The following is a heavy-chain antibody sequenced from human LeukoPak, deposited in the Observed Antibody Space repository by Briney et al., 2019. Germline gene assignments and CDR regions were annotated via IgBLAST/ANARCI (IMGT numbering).Heavy chain of an antibody. CDR2: ISSSSSTI. Sequence: GGSLRLSCAASGFTFSDYYMSWIRQAPGKGLEWVSYISSSSSTIYYADSVKGRFTISRDNAKNSLYLQMNSLRVEDTAVYYWATTNMDGDYLFFFQHWGQGTLVTVSS. V-gene: IGHV3-11*04. CDR3: ATTNMDGDYLFFFQH. CDR1: GFTFSDYY. J-gene: IGHJ1*01. D-gene: IGHD4-17*01.